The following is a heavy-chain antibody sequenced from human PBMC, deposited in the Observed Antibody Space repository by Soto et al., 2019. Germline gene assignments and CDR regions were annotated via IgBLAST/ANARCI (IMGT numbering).Heavy chain of an antibody. J-gene: IGHJ4*02. CDR3: ARGISTMAAYYFDY. CDR2: IYYSGST. CDR1: GGSISSGGHY. Sequence: QVQLQESGPGLVKPSQTLSLTCTVSGGSISSGGHYWSWIRQHPGKGLEWIGYIYYSGSTYYNPSLKSRVTISVDTSKNQFSLKLSSVTAADTAVYYCARGISTMAAYYFDYWGQGTLVTVSS. V-gene: IGHV4-31*03. D-gene: IGHD3-10*01.